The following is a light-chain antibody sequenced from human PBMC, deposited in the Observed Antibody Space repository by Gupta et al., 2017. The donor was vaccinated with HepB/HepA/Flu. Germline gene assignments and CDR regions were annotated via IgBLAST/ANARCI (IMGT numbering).Light chain of an antibody. CDR2: AAS. CDR1: QSVSDK. V-gene: IGKV3-15*01. Sequence: EIVMTQSPATLSVSPGERATLSCRASQSVSDKLAWYQQKPGQAPRLLIYAASTRATGVAARFSGSGSVTEFTLSISSLQSEDFAIYYCQQYYAWPLTFGGGTXVEIK. CDR3: QQYYAWPLT. J-gene: IGKJ4*01.